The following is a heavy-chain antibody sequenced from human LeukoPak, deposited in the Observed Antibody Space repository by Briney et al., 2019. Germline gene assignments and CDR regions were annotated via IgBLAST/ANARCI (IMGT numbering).Heavy chain of an antibody. CDR3: ARGSETSGWYDY. J-gene: IGHJ4*02. V-gene: IGHV3-43*02. CDR1: GFIFGNYA. Sequence: PGGSLRLSCAAPGFIFGNYAIHWVRQAPGKGLEWVSLISGDGGSTFYADSVKGRFTISRDNSKNSLSLQMSSLRSEDTALYYCARGSETSGWYDYWGQGTLVTVSS. D-gene: IGHD6-19*01. CDR2: ISGDGGST.